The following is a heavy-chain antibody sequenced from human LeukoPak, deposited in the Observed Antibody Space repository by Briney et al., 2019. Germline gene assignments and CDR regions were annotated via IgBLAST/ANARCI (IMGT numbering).Heavy chain of an antibody. CDR2: IYYSGST. CDR1: GGSISPYY. CDR3: ARDPGYYYYMDV. V-gene: IGHV4-59*12. Sequence: SETLSLTCTVSGGSISPYYWTWIRQPPGKGLEWIGYIYYSGSTNYNPSLKSRVTISVDTSKNQFSPKLSSVTAADTAVYYCARDPGYYYYMDVWGKGTTVTVSS. J-gene: IGHJ6*03.